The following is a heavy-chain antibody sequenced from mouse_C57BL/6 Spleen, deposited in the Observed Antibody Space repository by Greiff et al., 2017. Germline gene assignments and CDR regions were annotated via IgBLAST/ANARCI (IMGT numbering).Heavy chain of an antibody. CDR3: ASEGLRRSMDY. V-gene: IGHV3-6*01. J-gene: IGHJ4*01. CDR1: GYSITSGYY. CDR2: ISYDGSN. Sequence: DVKLQESGPGLVKPSQSLSLTCSVTGYSITSGYYWNWIRQFPGNKLEWMGYISYDGSNNYNPSLKNRISITRDTSKNQFFLKLNSVTTEDTATYYCASEGLRRSMDYWGQGTAVTVSS. D-gene: IGHD2-4*01.